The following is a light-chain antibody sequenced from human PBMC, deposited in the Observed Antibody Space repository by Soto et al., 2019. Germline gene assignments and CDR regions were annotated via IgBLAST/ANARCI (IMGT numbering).Light chain of an antibody. V-gene: IGKV3-15*01. CDR3: QQYTYWPYT. Sequence: EIVMTQSPATLSVSPGERASLSCRASQSVGSNLAWYQKTAGQAPRLLIYGATTRATGIPARFSGSGYGAEFTLAFSCLHYEDFAVSSCQQYTYWPYTLGQGTKLEIK. CDR1: QSVGSN. J-gene: IGKJ2*01. CDR2: GAT.